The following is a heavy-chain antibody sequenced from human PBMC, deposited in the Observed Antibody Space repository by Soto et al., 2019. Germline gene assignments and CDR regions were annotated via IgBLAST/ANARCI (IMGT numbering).Heavy chain of an antibody. V-gene: IGHV4-31*03. D-gene: IGHD3-10*01. CDR2: IYYSGST. J-gene: IGHJ6*02. Sequence: QVQLQESGPGLVKPSQTLSLTCTVSGGSISSGGYYWSWIRQHPGKGLEWIGYIYYSGSTYYNPSLKSRVTISVDTSKNQYSLKLSSVPAADTAVYYCAREVSVLWFGELSYGMDVWGQGTTVTVSS. CDR3: AREVSVLWFGELSYGMDV. CDR1: GGSISSGGYY.